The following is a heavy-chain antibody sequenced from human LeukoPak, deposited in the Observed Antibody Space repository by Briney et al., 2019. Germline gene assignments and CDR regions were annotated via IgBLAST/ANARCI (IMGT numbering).Heavy chain of an antibody. D-gene: IGHD6-19*01. Sequence: GGSLRLSCAASGISVSNDYMSWVRQAPGKGLEWVSAISGSGGSTYYADSVKGRFTISRDNSKNTLYLQMNSLRAEDTAVYYCAKRSSSGWYDTYFDYWGQGTLVTVSS. CDR1: GISVSNDY. CDR2: ISGSGGST. CDR3: AKRSSSGWYDTYFDY. J-gene: IGHJ4*02. V-gene: IGHV3-23*01.